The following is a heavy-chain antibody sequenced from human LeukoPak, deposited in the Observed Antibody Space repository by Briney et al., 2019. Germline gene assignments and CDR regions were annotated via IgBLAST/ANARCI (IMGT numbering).Heavy chain of an antibody. D-gene: IGHD2-2*01. CDR2: IKQDGSAK. J-gene: IGHJ4*02. CDR3: ARWRGSTSERSDY. V-gene: IGHV3-7*01. Sequence: PGGSLRLSCTASGFTFSDYWMTWVRQAPGGGLEWVANIKQDGSAKYYVDSVKGRFTISRDNAKNSLYLQMDSLRVEDTATYYCARWRGSTSERSDYWGQGTLVTVSS. CDR1: GFTFSDYW.